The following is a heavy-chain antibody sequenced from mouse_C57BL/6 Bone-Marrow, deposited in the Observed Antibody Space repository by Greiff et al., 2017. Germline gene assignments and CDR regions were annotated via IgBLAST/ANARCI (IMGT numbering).Heavy chain of an antibody. CDR3: ALWGGLLLAMDY. CDR1: GYTFTGYW. Sequence: VKLLESGAELVKPGASVKVSCKASGYTFTGYWMEWVKQRPGQGLEWIGRIHPSSSVTNSNQKFKGKATFTVDTSSNTAYMQLSSLTSEDSAVYYCALWGGLLLAMDYWGQGTSVTVSS. J-gene: IGHJ4*01. D-gene: IGHD2-3*01. CDR2: IHPSSSVT. V-gene: IGHV1-74*01.